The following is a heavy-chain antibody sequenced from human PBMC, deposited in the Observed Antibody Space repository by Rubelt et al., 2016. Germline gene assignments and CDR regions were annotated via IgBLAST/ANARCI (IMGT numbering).Heavy chain of an antibody. CDR2: ISDSGGST. D-gene: IGHD6-13*01. CDR1: GFTFDDFG. CDR3: ARDRGSSWTDFDY. V-gene: IGHV3-23*04. J-gene: IGHJ4*02. Sequence: EVQLVESGGGLVQPGRSLRLSCAASGFTFDDFGMHWVRQAPGKGLEWVSAISDSGGSTYYADSVKGRFTISRDNSKNTLYLQMNSLRAEDTAVYYCARDRGSSWTDFDYWGQGTLVTVSS.